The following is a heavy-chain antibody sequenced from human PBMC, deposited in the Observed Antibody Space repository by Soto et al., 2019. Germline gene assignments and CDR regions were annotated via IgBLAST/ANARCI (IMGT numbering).Heavy chain of an antibody. CDR3: AKMSDCSSTRCPGVYFQH. CDR1: GFTFSSYA. J-gene: IGHJ1*01. CDR2: ISGSGGST. Sequence: EVQLLESGGGLVQPGGSLRLSCAASGFTFSSYAMSWVRQAPGKGLEWVSAISGSGGSTYYADSVKGRFTISRDNXKXPXXLQMNSLRAEDTAVYYCAKMSDCSSTRCPGVYFQHWGQGTLVTVSS. V-gene: IGHV3-23*01. D-gene: IGHD2-2*01.